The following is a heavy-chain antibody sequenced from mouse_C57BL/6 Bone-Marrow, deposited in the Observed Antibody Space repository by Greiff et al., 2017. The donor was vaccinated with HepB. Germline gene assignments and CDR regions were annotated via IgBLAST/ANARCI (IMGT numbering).Heavy chain of an antibody. J-gene: IGHJ1*03. D-gene: IGHD2-2*01. Sequence: VHVKQSGPELVKPGASVKIPCKASGYTFTDYNMDWVKQSHGKSLEWIGDINPNNGGTIYNQKFKGKATLTVDKSSSTAYMELRSLTSEDTAVYYCARSRVSYWYFDVWGTGTTVTVSS. CDR2: INPNNGGT. CDR1: GYTFTDYN. CDR3: ARSRVSYWYFDV. V-gene: IGHV1-18*01.